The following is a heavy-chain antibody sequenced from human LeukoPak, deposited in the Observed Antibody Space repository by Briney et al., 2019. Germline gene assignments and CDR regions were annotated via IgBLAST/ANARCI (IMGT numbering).Heavy chain of an antibody. CDR3: VKGIVVVTARAFDY. CDR2: ISSNGGST. CDR1: GFTFSSYA. V-gene: IGHV3-64D*06. J-gene: IGHJ4*02. Sequence: GGSLRLSCAASGFTFSSYAMHWVRQAPGKGLEYVSAISSNGGSTYYADSVKGRFTISRDNSKNTLYLQMSSLRPEDTAVYYCVKGIVVVTARAFDYWGQGTLVTVSS. D-gene: IGHD2-21*02.